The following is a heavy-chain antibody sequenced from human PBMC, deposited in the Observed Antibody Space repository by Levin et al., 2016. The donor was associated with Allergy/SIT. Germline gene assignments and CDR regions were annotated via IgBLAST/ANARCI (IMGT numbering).Heavy chain of an antibody. CDR3: AREWVEDYYGSGRGYYFDY. V-gene: IGHV4-59*12. Sequence: PGKGLEWIADMPYSGSTIYNPALRSRVTISGDTSKNQFSLKLSSVTAADTAVYYCAREWVEDYYGSGRGYYFDYWGQGTLVTVSS. CDR2: MPYSGST. J-gene: IGHJ4*02. D-gene: IGHD3-10*01.